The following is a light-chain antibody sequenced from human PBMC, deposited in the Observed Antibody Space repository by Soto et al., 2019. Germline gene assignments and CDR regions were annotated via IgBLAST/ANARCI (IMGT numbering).Light chain of an antibody. V-gene: IGKV1D-12*01. CDR1: QDFSSW. J-gene: IGKJ1*01. CDR3: QQPNSFPPT. Sequence: DIQMTQSPSSLSASVVDRVTLTCRASQDFSSWLAWYQQRPGKAPKLLIYTASSLQSGVPSRFTGTGSGTNFTLTISSLQPEDFATYYCQQPNSFPPTFGQGTKVDIK. CDR2: TAS.